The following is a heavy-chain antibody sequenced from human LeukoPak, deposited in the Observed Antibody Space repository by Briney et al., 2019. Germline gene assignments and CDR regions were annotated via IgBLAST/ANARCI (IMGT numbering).Heavy chain of an antibody. CDR1: GGSFSGYY. Sequence: SETLSLTCAVYGGSFSGYYWSWIRQPPGKGLEWIGEINHSGSTNYNPSLKSRVTISVDTSKNQFSLKLTSVTAADTAVYYCATLDYWGQGTLVTVSS. V-gene: IGHV4-34*01. J-gene: IGHJ4*02. CDR2: INHSGST. CDR3: ATLDY.